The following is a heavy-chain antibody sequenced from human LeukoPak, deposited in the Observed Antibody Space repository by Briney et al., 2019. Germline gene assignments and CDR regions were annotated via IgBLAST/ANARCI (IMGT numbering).Heavy chain of an antibody. CDR3: ARGGYSFDY. CDR1: GFSLSEYW. J-gene: IGHJ4*02. CDR2: LHADGIEK. V-gene: IGHV3-7*01. D-gene: IGHD5-12*01. Sequence: PGGSLRLSCAASGFSLSEYWMSWVRQARGKGLEWVARLHADGIEKYYVDSVKGRFTISRDNAKNYLYVQMNILRVEDTAVYYCARGGYSFDYLGQGTLVTVSS.